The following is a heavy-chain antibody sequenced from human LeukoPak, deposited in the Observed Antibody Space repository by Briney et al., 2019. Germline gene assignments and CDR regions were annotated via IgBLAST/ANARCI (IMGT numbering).Heavy chain of an antibody. J-gene: IGHJ3*02. CDR2: IYHSGNT. CDR3: ARSGSYYSAVDAFDI. Sequence: PSETLSLTCTVSGYSISSGYYWGRIRQPPGKGLEWIGSIYHSGNTYYNPSLKSRVTISVDTSKNQFSLKLSSVTAADTAVYYCARSGSYYSAVDAFDIWGQGTMVTVSS. V-gene: IGHV4-38-2*02. CDR1: GYSISSGYY. D-gene: IGHD1-26*01.